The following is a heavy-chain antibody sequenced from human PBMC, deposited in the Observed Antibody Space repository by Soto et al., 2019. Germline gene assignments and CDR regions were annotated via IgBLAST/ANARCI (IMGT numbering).Heavy chain of an antibody. Sequence: EVQLLESGGGLVQPGGSLRLSCAASGFTFRSNAMKWIRQAPGRGLEWVSLIGESGTPTYYADSVKGRFTISRDNSGNTLFLEMYSLRAEDTAVYYCARYIPGVRYYGMDVWGQGTTVTVS. CDR3: ARYIPGVRYYGMDV. CDR1: GFTFRSNA. V-gene: IGHV3-23*01. D-gene: IGHD5-18*01. CDR2: IGESGTPT. J-gene: IGHJ6*02.